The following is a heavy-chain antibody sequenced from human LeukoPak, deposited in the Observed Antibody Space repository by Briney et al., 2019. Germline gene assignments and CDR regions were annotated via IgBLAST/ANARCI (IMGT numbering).Heavy chain of an antibody. CDR2: ISGSGGST. Sequence: GGSLRLSCAASGFTFSSYGMSWVRQAPGKGLEWVSAISGSGGSTYYADSVRGRFTISRDNSKNTLYLQMNSLRAEDTAVYYCARVPYSSSWPSYFDYWGQGTLVTVSS. V-gene: IGHV3-23*01. CDR3: ARVPYSSSWPSYFDY. D-gene: IGHD6-13*01. CDR1: GFTFSSYG. J-gene: IGHJ4*02.